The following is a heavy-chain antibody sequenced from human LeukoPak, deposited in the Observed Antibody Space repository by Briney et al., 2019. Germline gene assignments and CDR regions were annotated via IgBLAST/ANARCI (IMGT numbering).Heavy chain of an antibody. D-gene: IGHD5-12*01. CDR1: GFTFSSYE. CDR3: ARDGYNSYSYYMDV. Sequence: GGSLRLSCAASGFTFSSYEMNWVRQAPGKGLEWVSYISSGGSAIYYADSVKGRFTISRDSAKNSLYLQMNSLRAEDTAVYYCARDGYNSYSYYMDVWGKGTTVTVPS. J-gene: IGHJ6*03. CDR2: ISSGGSAI. V-gene: IGHV3-48*03.